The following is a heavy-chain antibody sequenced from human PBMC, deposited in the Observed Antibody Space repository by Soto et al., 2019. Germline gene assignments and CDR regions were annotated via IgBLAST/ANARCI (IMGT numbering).Heavy chain of an antibody. CDR3: DKESNTIAEFDYYYYGLDV. Sequence: PGGSLRLSCVASGFTFGSFAMSWVRQAPGKGLEWVSSIIGNGGVTYYADSVKGRFTISRDNSKNTLYLQMNSLRAEDTAVYFCDKESNTIAEFDYYYYGLDVWGQGTPVTVSS. CDR1: GFTFGSFA. CDR2: IIGNGGVT. V-gene: IGHV3-23*01. D-gene: IGHD2-15*01. J-gene: IGHJ6*02.